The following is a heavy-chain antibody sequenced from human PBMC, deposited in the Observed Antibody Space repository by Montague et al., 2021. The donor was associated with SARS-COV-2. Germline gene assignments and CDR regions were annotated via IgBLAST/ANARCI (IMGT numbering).Heavy chain of an antibody. CDR1: GGSISSYY. CDR2: IYTSGST. D-gene: IGHD3-22*01. V-gene: IGHV4-4*07. CDR3: ARHGRFSVIVNTPRGAFDI. Sequence: SETLSLTCSVSGGSISSYYWSWIRQPAGKGLEWIGRIYTSGSTNFNPSLKSRVTMSVDTSKNQFSLRLSSLTAADTAVYYCARHGRFSVIVNTPRGAFDIWGPGTMVTVSS. J-gene: IGHJ3*02.